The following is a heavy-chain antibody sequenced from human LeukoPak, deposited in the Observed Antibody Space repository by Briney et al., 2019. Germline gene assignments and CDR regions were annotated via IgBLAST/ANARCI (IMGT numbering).Heavy chain of an antibody. Sequence: ASVKVSCKASGYTFTSYYMHWVQQAPGQGLEWMGIINPSGGSTSYAQKFQGRVTMTRDTSTSTVYMELSSLRPEDTAVYYCARGGDTFGGVIVTPFDYWGQGTLVTVSS. D-gene: IGHD3-16*02. J-gene: IGHJ4*02. CDR1: GYTFTSYY. CDR3: ARGGDTFGGVIVTPFDY. V-gene: IGHV1-46*01. CDR2: INPSGGST.